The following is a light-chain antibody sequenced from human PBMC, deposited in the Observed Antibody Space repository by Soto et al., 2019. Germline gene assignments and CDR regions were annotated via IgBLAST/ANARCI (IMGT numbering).Light chain of an antibody. CDR2: QDS. V-gene: IGLV3-1*01. J-gene: IGLJ3*02. CDR1: KLGDKY. CDR3: KAWDSSSV. Sequence: SYELTQPPSVSVSPGQTASITCSGDKLGDKYACWYQQKPGQSPVLVIYQDSKRPSGIPERFSGSNSGNTATLTISGTQAMDEADYYCKAWDSSSVFGGGTKLT.